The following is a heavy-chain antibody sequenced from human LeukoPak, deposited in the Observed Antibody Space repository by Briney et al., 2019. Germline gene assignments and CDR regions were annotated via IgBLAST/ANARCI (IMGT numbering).Heavy chain of an antibody. Sequence: GGSLRLSCAASGFTFSNAWMSWVRQAPGKGLEWVGRIKSKTDGGITDYAAPVKGRFTISRDDSKNTLYLQMNSLKTEDTAVYYCTTDSGVLLWFGEFDYWGQGTLVTVSS. D-gene: IGHD3-10*01. J-gene: IGHJ4*02. CDR3: TTDSGVLLWFGEFDY. V-gene: IGHV3-15*01. CDR1: GFTFSNAW. CDR2: IKSKTDGGIT.